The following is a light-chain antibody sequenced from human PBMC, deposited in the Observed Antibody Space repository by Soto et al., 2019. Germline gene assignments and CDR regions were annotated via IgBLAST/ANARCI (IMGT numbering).Light chain of an antibody. Sequence: ETVRTQSTATLSVSPGERATLSGRASQSVSSNLAWYQQKPGQAPRLLIYGASTRATGIPARFSGSGSGTEFTLTISSLQSEDFAVYYCQQYNNWPIPFGQGTRPAI. V-gene: IGKV3-15*01. CDR3: QQYNNWPIP. CDR2: GAS. CDR1: QSVSSN. J-gene: IGKJ5*01.